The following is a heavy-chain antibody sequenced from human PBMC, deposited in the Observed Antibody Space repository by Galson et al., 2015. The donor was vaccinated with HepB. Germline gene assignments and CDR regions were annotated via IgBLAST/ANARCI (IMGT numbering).Heavy chain of an antibody. J-gene: IGHJ4*02. V-gene: IGHV3-73*01. CDR3: VRYCRGTSCYESGY. Sequence: SLRLSCAASGFAFSGSGIHWVRQASGRGPEWVGRIRSKANSYATGYAASVKGRFTISRDDSKNTAYLQMNSLRTEDTAMYYCVRYCRGTSCYESGYWGQGTLVTVSS. D-gene: IGHD2-2*01. CDR2: IRSKANSYAT. CDR1: GFAFSGSG.